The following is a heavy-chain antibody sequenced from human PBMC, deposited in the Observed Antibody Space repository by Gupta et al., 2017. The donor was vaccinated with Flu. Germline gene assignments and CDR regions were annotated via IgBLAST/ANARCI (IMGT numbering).Heavy chain of an antibody. J-gene: IGHJ4*02. D-gene: IGHD3-16*01. CDR1: GFTFSSYG. V-gene: IGHV3-30*18. CDR2: ISYDGSNK. Sequence: QVQLVESGGGVVQPGRSLRLSCAASGFTFSSYGMHRVRQAPGKGLEWVAVISYDGSNKYYADSVKGRFTISRDNSKNTLYLQMNSLRAEDTAVYYCAKDRLNGGAPLTDYWGQGTLVTVSS. CDR3: AKDRLNGGAPLTDY.